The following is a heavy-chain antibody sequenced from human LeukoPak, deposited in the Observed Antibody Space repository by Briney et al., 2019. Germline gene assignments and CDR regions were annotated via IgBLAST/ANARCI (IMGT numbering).Heavy chain of an antibody. D-gene: IGHD3-3*01. V-gene: IGHV1-2*06. CDR2: INPSSGGT. CDR3: ARASFGVVILDY. J-gene: IGHJ4*02. Sequence: ASVKVSCKASGYTFTGYYMHWVRQAPGQGLEWMGRINPSSGGTNYAQKFQGRVTMTRDTSISTAYMELSSLRSEDTAVYYCARASFGVVILDYWGQGTLVTVSS. CDR1: GYTFTGYY.